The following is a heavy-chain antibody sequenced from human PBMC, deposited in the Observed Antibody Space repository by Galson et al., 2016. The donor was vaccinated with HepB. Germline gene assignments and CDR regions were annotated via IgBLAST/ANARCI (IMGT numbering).Heavy chain of an antibody. Sequence: TLSLTCTVSGGSISSGDYYWTWIRQPPGKGLEWIGYIYYTGSTYYNPSPSLKSRVTISVDTSKNKFSLKLSSVTAADTAVYYCARGFAIVYATKVSYLDFWGQGALGTVSS. V-gene: IGHV4-30-4*01. CDR3: ARGFAIVYATKVSYLDF. J-gene: IGHJ4*02. CDR1: GGSISSGDYY. CDR2: IYYTGST. D-gene: IGHD2-8*01.